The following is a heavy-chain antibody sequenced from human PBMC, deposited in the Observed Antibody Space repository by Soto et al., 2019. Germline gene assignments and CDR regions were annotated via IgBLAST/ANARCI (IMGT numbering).Heavy chain of an antibody. J-gene: IGHJ6*02. Sequence: QVQLQESGPGLVKPSQTLSLTCTVSGGSISSGGYYWSWIRQHPGKGLEWIGYIYYSGSTYYNPSLKSRVTISVDTSKNQFSLKLSSVTAADTAVYYCAGLGGANYYYGMDGGGQGTTVTVSS. CDR3: AGLGGANYYYGMDG. D-gene: IGHD3-16*01. V-gene: IGHV4-31*03. CDR2: IYYSGST. CDR1: GGSISSGGYY.